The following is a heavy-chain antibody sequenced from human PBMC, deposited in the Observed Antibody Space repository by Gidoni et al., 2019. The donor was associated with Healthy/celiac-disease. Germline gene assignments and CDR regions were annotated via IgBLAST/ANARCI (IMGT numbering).Heavy chain of an antibody. J-gene: IGHJ5*02. D-gene: IGHD5-12*01. CDR1: GFTFRSYA. CDR2: ISYDGSNK. CDR3: ARDGGGSGYDFPLSWFDP. Sequence: QVQLVESGGGVVQPGRSLRLSCAASGFTFRSYARHWVRQAPGKGLEWVAVISYDGSNKYYADSVKGRFTISRDNSKNTLYLQMNSLRAEDTAVYYCARDGGGSGYDFPLSWFDPWGQGTLVTVSS. V-gene: IGHV3-30-3*01.